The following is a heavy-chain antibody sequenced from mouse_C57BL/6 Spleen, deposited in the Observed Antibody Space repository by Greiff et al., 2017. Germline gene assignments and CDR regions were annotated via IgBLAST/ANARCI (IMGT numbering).Heavy chain of an antibody. D-gene: IGHD1-1*01. Sequence: VQLQQPGTELVKPGASVKLSCKASGYTFTSYWMHWVKQRPGQGLEWIGNINPSNGGTNYNEKFKSKATLTVDKSSSTAYMQLSSLTSEDSAVYYGAREGYGSSHWYFDVWGTGTTVTVSS. CDR1: GYTFTSYW. J-gene: IGHJ1*03. CDR3: AREGYGSSHWYFDV. CDR2: INPSNGGT. V-gene: IGHV1-53*01.